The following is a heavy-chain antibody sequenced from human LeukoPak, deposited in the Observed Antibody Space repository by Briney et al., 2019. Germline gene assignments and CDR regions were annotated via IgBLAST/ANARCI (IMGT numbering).Heavy chain of an antibody. J-gene: IGHJ4*02. D-gene: IGHD3-10*01. CDR3: ARGGLYYYGSGSYYDPDY. CDR2: ISAYNGNT. Sequence: GASVKVSCKASGYTFTSYGISWVRQAPGQGLEWMGWISAYNGNTNYAQKLQGRVTMTTDTSTSTAYMELSSLRSEDTAVYYCARGGLYYYGSGSYYDPDYWGQGTLVTVSS. V-gene: IGHV1-18*01. CDR1: GYTFTSYG.